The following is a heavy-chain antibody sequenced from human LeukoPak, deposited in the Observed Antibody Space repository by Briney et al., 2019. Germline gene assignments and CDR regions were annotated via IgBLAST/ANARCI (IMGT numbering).Heavy chain of an antibody. J-gene: IGHJ4*02. CDR2: IASDGSST. CDR3: ARGRPHGYDY. V-gene: IGHV3-74*01. CDR1: GFTFSSYW. D-gene: IGHD5-18*01. Sequence: QSGGSLRLSCAASGFTFSSYWMNWVRQAPGKGLVWVSRIASDGSSTTYADSVKGRFSISRDNAKNTLYLQMNSLRVEDTAVYYCARGRPHGYDYWGQGTLVTVSS.